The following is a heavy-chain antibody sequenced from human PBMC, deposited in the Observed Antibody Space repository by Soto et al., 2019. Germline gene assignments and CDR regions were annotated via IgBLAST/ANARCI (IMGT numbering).Heavy chain of an antibody. Sequence: QVQLVQSGAEVKKPGSSVNVSCKASGGTFSTYAISWVRQAPGQGLEWMGGIIPLFGTANYAQKFQGRVTITAGESTSTAYMELSSLRSEDTAVYYCAADVGASARTFDYWGQGSLVTVSS. CDR2: IIPLFGTA. D-gene: IGHD1-26*01. CDR1: GGTFSTYA. CDR3: AADVGASARTFDY. J-gene: IGHJ4*02. V-gene: IGHV1-69*01.